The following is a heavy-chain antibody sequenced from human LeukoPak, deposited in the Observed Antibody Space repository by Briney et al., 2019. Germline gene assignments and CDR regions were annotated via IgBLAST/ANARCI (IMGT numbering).Heavy chain of an antibody. D-gene: IGHD3-10*01. Sequence: SETLSLTCIVSGGSISSSNYYWGWIRQSPGKGLEWIGSNSRGSTYYNPSLKSRVIVSSYMSKNQFSLMLNSVTAADTAVYYCARDKGQYGSGTRGFTWFDPWGQGTLVTVSS. CDR1: GGSISSSNYY. CDR2: NSRGST. V-gene: IGHV4-39*07. J-gene: IGHJ5*02. CDR3: ARDKGQYGSGTRGFTWFDP.